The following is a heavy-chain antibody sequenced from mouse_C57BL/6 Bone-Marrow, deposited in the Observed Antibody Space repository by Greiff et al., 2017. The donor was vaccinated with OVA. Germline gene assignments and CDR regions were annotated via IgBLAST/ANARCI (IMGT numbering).Heavy chain of an antibody. CDR1: GYTFTSYW. CDR2: IHPNSGST. Sequence: QVQLQQPGAELVKPGASVKLSCKASGYTFTSYWMHWVKQRPGQGLEWIGMIHPNSGSTNYNEKFKSKATLTVDKSSSTAYMQLSSLTSEDSAVYYCARKLDYDVVDYWGQGTTLTVSS. J-gene: IGHJ2*01. CDR3: ARKLDYDVVDY. D-gene: IGHD2-4*01. V-gene: IGHV1-64*01.